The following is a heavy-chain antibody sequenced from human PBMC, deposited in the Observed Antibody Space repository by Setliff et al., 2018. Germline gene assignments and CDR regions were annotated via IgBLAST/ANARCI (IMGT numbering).Heavy chain of an antibody. CDR2: ISAYSGDT. V-gene: IGHV1-18*01. Sequence: ASVKVSCKTSGYTFRSYGVSWVRQAPGQGLEWMGWISAYSGDTIYAQNYQGRATMTTDTSTTTAYMELRSLTSDDTAVYYCARASRFGTIVYKGYYYMDVWGKGTTVTVS. D-gene: IGHD3-10*01. CDR3: ARASRFGTIVYKGYYYMDV. J-gene: IGHJ6*03. CDR1: GYTFRSYG.